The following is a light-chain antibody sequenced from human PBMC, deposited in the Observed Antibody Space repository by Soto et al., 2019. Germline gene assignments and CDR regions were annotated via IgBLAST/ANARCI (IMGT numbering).Light chain of an antibody. CDR1: QSVSTSS. CDR2: GAS. Sequence: EIVLTQSPDTLSLSPGERATLSCRASQSVSTSSLAWYQQKPGQAPRLLIYGASSRATGIPDRFSGSGSGTDFTLTITRLEPEDFALYYCQQYGSSLLTFGGGTKVEI. CDR3: QQYGSSLLT. J-gene: IGKJ4*01. V-gene: IGKV3-20*01.